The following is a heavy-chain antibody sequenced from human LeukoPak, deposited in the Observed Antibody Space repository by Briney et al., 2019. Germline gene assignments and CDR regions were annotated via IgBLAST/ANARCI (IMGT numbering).Heavy chain of an antibody. V-gene: IGHV4-39*01. D-gene: IGHD6-13*01. CDR1: GGSINYYY. CDR3: VRHSTGAAAGLGWYFDL. J-gene: IGHJ2*01. Sequence: SETLSLTCTVSGGSINYYYWMWIRQPPGKGLEWIGSIYYSGSTYYNPSLKSRVTISVDTSKNQFSLKLSSVTAADTAVYYCVRHSTGAAAGLGWYFDLWGRGTLVTVSS. CDR2: IYYSGST.